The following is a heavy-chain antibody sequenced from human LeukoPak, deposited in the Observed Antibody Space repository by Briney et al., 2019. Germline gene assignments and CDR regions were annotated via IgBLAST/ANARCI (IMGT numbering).Heavy chain of an antibody. V-gene: IGHV1-18*01. CDR3: ARDTVVVPAAMPWFDP. D-gene: IGHD2-2*01. CDR1: GYSFTSYG. Sequence: AALKVSCRASGYSFTSYGISWVRHAPGQGLEWMGGISAYNGNTNYAQKLQGRVTMTTDTSTSTAYMELRSLRSDDTAVYYCARDTVVVPAAMPWFDPWGQGTLVTVSS. CDR2: ISAYNGNT. J-gene: IGHJ5*02.